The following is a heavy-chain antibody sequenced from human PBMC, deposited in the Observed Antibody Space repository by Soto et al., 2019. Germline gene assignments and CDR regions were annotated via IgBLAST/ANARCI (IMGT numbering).Heavy chain of an antibody. CDR2: INHSGST. J-gene: IGHJ6*02. CDR1: GGSFSGYY. V-gene: IGHV4-34*01. CDR3: ARGIGYYDYVWGSYELGYYGMDV. Sequence: SETLSLTCAVYGGSFSGYYWSRIRQPPGKGLEWIGEINHSGSTNYNPSLKSRVTISVDTSKNQFSLKLSSVTAADTAVYYCARGIGYYDYVWGSYELGYYGMDVWGQGTTVTVSS. D-gene: IGHD3-16*01.